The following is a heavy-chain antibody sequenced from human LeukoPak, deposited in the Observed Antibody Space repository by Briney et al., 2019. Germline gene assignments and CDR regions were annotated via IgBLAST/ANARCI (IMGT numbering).Heavy chain of an antibody. CDR1: GYTFTGYY. D-gene: IGHD3-3*01. V-gene: IGHV1-2*02. CDR2: INPNSGGT. Sequence: ASVKVSCKASGYTFTGYYMHWVRQAPGQGLEWMGWINPNSGGTNYAQKFQGRVTMTRDTSIGTAYMELSRLRSDDTAVYYCARKESWYYDFWSGYYGMDVWGQGTTVTVSS. J-gene: IGHJ6*02. CDR3: ARKESWYYDFWSGYYGMDV.